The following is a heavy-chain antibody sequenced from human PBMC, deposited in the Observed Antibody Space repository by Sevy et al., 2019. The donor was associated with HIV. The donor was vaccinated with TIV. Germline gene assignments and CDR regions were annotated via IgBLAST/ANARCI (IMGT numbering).Heavy chain of an antibody. J-gene: IGHJ4*02. V-gene: IGHV3-43*01. CDR2: ISWDGGST. Sequence: GGSLRLSCAASGFTFDDYTMHWVRQAPGKGLEWVSLISWDGGSTYYADSVKGRFTISRDNSKNSLYLQMISLRTEDTALYYCAKDMRDEYYFDYWGQGTLVTVSS. CDR3: AKDMRDEYYFDY. CDR1: GFTFDDYT.